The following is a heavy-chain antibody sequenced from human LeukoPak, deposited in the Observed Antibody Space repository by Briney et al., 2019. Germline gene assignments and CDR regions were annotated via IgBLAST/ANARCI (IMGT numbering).Heavy chain of an antibody. CDR1: GYTFSNYG. D-gene: IGHD3-9*01. CDR3: ARVDLLTGYYFFDY. J-gene: IGHJ4*02. V-gene: IGHV1-18*01. CDR2: IRGDNGNT. Sequence: ASVKVSCKASGYTFSNYGISWVRQAPGQGLEWVGWIRGDNGNTNYAQKLQGRVTMTTDTSTSTAYMELRSLGSDETAVYCCARVDLLTGYYFFDYWGQGTLVTVSS.